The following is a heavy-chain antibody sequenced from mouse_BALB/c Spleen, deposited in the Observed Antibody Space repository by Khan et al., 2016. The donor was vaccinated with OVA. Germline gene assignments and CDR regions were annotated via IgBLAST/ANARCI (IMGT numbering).Heavy chain of an antibody. V-gene: IGHV2-3*01. J-gene: IGHJ2*01. CDR2: IWGDGST. CDR1: GFSLTSDG. CDR3: AKLRVFYFDS. Sequence: QVQLQQSGPGLVAPSQSLSITCTVSGFSLTSDGVSWVRQPPGKGLEWLGVIWGDGSTNYHSALRSRLSIRKDNSKSQVFLKLDSLQTDYTATYYCAKLRVFYFDSWGQGTTLTVSS.